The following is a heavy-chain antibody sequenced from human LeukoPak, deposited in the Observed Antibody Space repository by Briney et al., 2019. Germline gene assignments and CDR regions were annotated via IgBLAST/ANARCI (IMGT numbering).Heavy chain of an antibody. CDR2: VKEDGSDK. CDR1: GFTFSHHW. J-gene: IGHJ4*02. Sequence: GGSLRLSCAASGFTFSHHWMNWVRQAPGEGLEWVASVKEDGSDKYYVDSVKGRFSISRDNTKNSMYLQMDSLRAEDTAVSYCVREGRLGIHPVLSFDSWGQGTLVIVSS. V-gene: IGHV3-7*01. D-gene: IGHD3-9*01. CDR3: VREGRLGIHPVLSFDS.